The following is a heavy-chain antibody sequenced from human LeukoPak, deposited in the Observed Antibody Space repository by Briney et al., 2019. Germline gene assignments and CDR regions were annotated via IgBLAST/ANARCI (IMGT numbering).Heavy chain of an antibody. J-gene: IGHJ6*02. CDR2: INYSGST. CDR3: ARGVGSIFGVVINYGMDV. CDR1: GGSISSSY. V-gene: IGHV4-59*01. D-gene: IGHD3-3*01. Sequence: SETLSLTCTVSGGSISSSYWSWIRQPPGKGLEWIGYINYSGSTNYNPSLKSRVTISVDTSKNQFSLKLSSVTAADTAVYYCARGVGSIFGVVINYGMDVWGQGTTVTVSS.